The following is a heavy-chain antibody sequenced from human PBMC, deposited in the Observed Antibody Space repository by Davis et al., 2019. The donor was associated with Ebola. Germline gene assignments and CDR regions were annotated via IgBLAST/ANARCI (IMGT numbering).Heavy chain of an antibody. CDR3: ARQAHYGDYGKGY. D-gene: IGHD4-17*01. CDR2: IYPGDSDT. J-gene: IGHJ4*02. CDR1: GYKFISYW. Sequence: PGGSLRLSCKGSGYKFISYWIAWVRQTPEKGLEWMGIIYPGDSDTRYSPSFQGQVTISADKSISTAYLQWSSLKASDTAMYYCARQAHYGDYGKGYWGQGTLVTVSS. V-gene: IGHV5-51*01.